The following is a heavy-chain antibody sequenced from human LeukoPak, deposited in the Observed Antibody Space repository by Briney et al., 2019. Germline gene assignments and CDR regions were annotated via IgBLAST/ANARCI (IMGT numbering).Heavy chain of an antibody. D-gene: IGHD4-23*01. CDR1: GYTFTIYG. CDR3: AGTVVTPYFDY. CDR2: ISAYNGNT. J-gene: IGHJ4*02. V-gene: IGHV1-18*01. Sequence: ASVNVSCKASGYTFTIYGISWVRQAPGQGLEWMGWISAYNGNTNYAQKLQGRVTMTTDTSTSTAYMELSSLRSEDTAVYYCAGTVVTPYFDYWGQGTLVTVSS.